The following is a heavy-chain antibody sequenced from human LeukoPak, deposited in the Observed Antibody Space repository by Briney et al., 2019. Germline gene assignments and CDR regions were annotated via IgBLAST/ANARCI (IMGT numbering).Heavy chain of an antibody. CDR3: ARDDFEYSVHYGMDV. D-gene: IGHD3-9*01. CDR2: VYRSGNT. V-gene: IGHV4-4*07. J-gene: IGHJ6*02. CDR1: GGSISTYY. Sequence: SETLSLTCSVSGGSISTYYWSWIRQPAGKGLEWIGRVYRSGNTNYNPSLQSRVTMSVDTSKNQISLRLGSVIAADTAVYYCARDDFEYSVHYGMDVWGQGTAVTVSS.